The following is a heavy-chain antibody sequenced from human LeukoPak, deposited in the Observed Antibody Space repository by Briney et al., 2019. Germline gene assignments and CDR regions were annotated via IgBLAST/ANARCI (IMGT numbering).Heavy chain of an antibody. V-gene: IGHV3-48*04. CDR1: GFTFSSYS. CDR3: ARDRLKRNDEPLDY. Sequence: GGSLRLSCAASGFTFSSYSMNWVRQAPGKGLEWVSYISSSSSTIYYADSVKGRFTISRDNAKNSLYLQMNSLRAEDTAVYYCARDRLKRNDEPLDYWGQGTLVTVSS. D-gene: IGHD1-1*01. J-gene: IGHJ4*02. CDR2: ISSSSSTI.